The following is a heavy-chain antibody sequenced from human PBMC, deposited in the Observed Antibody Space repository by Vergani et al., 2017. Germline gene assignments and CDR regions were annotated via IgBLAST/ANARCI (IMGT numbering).Heavy chain of an antibody. Sequence: QVQLVESGGGVVQPGRPLRLSCAASGFTFSSYGMHWVRQAPGKGLEWVAVISYDGSNKYYADSVKGRFTISRDNSKNTLYLQMNSLRAEDTAVYYCAKDRLPRWIVVVGLDYWGQGTLVTVSS. CDR1: GFTFSSYG. V-gene: IGHV3-30*18. D-gene: IGHD3-22*01. CDR3: AKDRLPRWIVVVGLDY. J-gene: IGHJ4*02. CDR2: ISYDGSNK.